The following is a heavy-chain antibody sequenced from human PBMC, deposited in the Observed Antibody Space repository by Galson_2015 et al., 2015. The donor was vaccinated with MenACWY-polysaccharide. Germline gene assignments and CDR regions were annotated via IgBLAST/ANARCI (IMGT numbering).Heavy chain of an antibody. Sequence: ETLSLTCTVSGGSVSSDSYYWSWIRQPPGEGLEWIGYIYHSGSTRFNPSLQSRITISLDMSKNQFALKLSSVTAADTAVYYCARDRRHSFAQPNNRFDSWGQGTLVTVSP. D-gene: IGHD5-18*01. J-gene: IGHJ5*01. CDR1: GGSVSSDSYY. CDR2: IYHSGST. V-gene: IGHV4-61*01. CDR3: ARDRRHSFAQPNNRFDS.